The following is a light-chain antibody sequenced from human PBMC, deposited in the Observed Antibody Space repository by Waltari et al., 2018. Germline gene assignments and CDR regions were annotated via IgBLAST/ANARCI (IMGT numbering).Light chain of an antibody. V-gene: IGLV3-25*03. Sequence: SYELTQPPSVSVSPGQTARITCSGDALPTPHASWYQQKPGQAPVLVIYKDSERPSGIPERFSGSSSGTTVTLTISGVQAEDEADYYCQSADSSGTNVVFGGGTKLTVL. CDR2: KDS. CDR3: QSADSSGTNVV. CDR1: ALPTPH. J-gene: IGLJ2*01.